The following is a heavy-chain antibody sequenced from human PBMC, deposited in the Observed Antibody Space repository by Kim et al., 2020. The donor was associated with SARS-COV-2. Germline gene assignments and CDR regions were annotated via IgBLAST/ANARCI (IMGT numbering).Heavy chain of an antibody. Sequence: KGRFTISRDNAKNSLYLQMNSLRAEDTALYYCAKDDRAHYDILTGYYGMDVWGQGTTVTVSS. J-gene: IGHJ6*02. V-gene: IGHV3-9*01. CDR3: AKDDRAHYDILTGYYGMDV. D-gene: IGHD3-9*01.